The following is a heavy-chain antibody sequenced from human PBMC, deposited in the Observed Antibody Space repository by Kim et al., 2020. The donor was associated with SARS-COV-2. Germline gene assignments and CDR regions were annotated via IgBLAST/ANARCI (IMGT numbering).Heavy chain of an antibody. Sequence: SETLSLTCTVSGGSISSYYWSWIRQPPGKGLEWIGYIYYSGCTNYNPSLKSRLTISVDTSKNQFSLKLSSVTAADTAVYYCARGDLSQWLVPRGEFGAFDVWGQGTIVTVSS. V-gene: IGHV4-59*13. CDR1: GGSISSYY. CDR2: IYYSGCT. J-gene: IGHJ3*01. CDR3: ARGDLSQWLVPRGEFGAFDV. D-gene: IGHD6-19*01.